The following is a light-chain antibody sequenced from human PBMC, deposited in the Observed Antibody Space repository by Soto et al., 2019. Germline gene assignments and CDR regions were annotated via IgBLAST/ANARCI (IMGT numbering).Light chain of an antibody. CDR1: QSVSSD. CDR3: QQRSNWPVT. V-gene: IGKV3-11*01. CDR2: EAS. Sequence: EIXLTQSAATLALYPGERDSLXCRASQSVSSDVDWSQQKAGQAPRLLLAEASNRAQGIPARFSCSGSATEFTLPISSREPDDFAVYYCQQRSNWPVTFGQGTKVDIK. J-gene: IGKJ1*01.